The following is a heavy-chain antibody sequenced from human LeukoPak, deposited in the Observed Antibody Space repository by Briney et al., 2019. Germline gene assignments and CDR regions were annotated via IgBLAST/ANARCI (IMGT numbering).Heavy chain of an antibody. Sequence: GGSLRLSCAASGFTFSNAWMSWVRQAPGRGLEWVGRIKIKTDGRTTHYAAPVQGRFTLPRDDSKNTLYLQLNSMKTEDTAVYYCTSDRYDVLSGYYDDWGQGTLVTVSS. CDR2: IKIKTDGRTT. CDR1: GFTFSNAW. D-gene: IGHD3-3*01. V-gene: IGHV3-15*01. J-gene: IGHJ4*02. CDR3: TSDRYDVLSGYYDD.